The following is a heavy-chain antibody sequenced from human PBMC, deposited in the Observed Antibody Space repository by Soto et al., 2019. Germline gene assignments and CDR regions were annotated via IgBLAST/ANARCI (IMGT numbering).Heavy chain of an antibody. D-gene: IGHD4-4*01. CDR2: INPNSSGT. J-gene: IGHJ6*02. CDR3: ARETTTAPYYYSGMDV. CDR1: GYTFTGYY. Sequence: ASVKVSCKASGYTFTGYYMHWVRQAPGQGLEWMGWINPNSSGTNYAQKFQGWVTMTRDTSISTAYMELSRLRSDDTAVYYCARETTTAPYYYSGMDVWGQGTTVTVSS. V-gene: IGHV1-2*04.